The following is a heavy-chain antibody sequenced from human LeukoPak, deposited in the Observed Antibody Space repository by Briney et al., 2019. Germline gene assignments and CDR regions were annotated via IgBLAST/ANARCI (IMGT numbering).Heavy chain of an antibody. V-gene: IGHV4-4*07. Sequence: PSETLSLTCTVSGGSISSYYWNWLRRSAGKGLEWIGRIYSSGTTDYNPSLKGRVTISIDTSKNQFSLKLSSVTAADSAVYYCARLTRLSTSPDRYYLDYWGQGTLVTVSS. CDR1: GGSISSYY. J-gene: IGHJ4*02. D-gene: IGHD6-6*01. CDR3: ARLTRLSTSPDRYYLDY. CDR2: IYSSGTT.